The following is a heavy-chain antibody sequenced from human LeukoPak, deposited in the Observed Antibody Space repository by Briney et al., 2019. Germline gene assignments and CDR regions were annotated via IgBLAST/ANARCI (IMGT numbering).Heavy chain of an antibody. Sequence: GGSLRLSCAASGFTFSSYWMSWVRQAPGKGLEWVANIKQDGSEKYYVDSVKGRFTTSRDNSKNTLYLQMNSLRAEDTAVYYCAKDRLAAAGTGMNWFDPWGQGTLVTVSS. D-gene: IGHD6-13*01. CDR2: IKQDGSEK. CDR3: AKDRLAAAGTGMNWFDP. V-gene: IGHV3-7*03. J-gene: IGHJ5*02. CDR1: GFTFSSYW.